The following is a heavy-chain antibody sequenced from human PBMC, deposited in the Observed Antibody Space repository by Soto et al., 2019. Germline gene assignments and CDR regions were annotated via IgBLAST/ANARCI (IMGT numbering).Heavy chain of an antibody. CDR1: GFTFSTDS. V-gene: IGHV3-48*01. CDR3: ARFFGSGFDY. D-gene: IGHD6-19*01. CDR2: ISTSGATR. Sequence: EVQLVESGGGLVQPGGSLRLSCVASGFTFSTDSMNWVRQAPGKGLEWVAHISTSGATRYYADSVKGRFTTSRDNAKTSLYLQMDSLRSEDTAVYYCARFFGSGFDYWGQGTLVTVSS. J-gene: IGHJ4*02.